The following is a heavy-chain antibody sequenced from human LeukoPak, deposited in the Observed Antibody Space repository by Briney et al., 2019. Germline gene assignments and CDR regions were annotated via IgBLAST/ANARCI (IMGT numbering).Heavy chain of an antibody. J-gene: IGHJ4*02. D-gene: IGHD6-13*01. CDR2: INHSGST. V-gene: IGHV4-34*01. CDR1: GGSFSGYY. CDR3: ARGRWHPSVRVDY. Sequence: SETLSITCAVYGGSFSGYYWSWIRQPPGKGLEWIGEINHSGSTNYNPSLKSRVTISVDTSKNQFSLKLNSVTAADTAVYYCARGRWHPSVRVDYWGQGTLVTVSS.